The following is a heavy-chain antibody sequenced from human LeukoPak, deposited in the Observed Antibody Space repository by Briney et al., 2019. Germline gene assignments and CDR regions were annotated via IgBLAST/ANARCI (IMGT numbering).Heavy chain of an antibody. CDR2: ISNSSYYI. V-gene: IGHV3-21*01. J-gene: IGHJ4*02. CDR3: TTSNGALDH. CDR1: GFTFSNYS. D-gene: IGHD4-17*01. Sequence: GRSLRLSCAASGFTFSNYSMNWVRQAPGKGLEWVSSISNSSYYIYYADSVKGRFTVSRDNAKNSLYLQMNSLRVEDTALYYCTTSNGALDHWGQGTLVTVSS.